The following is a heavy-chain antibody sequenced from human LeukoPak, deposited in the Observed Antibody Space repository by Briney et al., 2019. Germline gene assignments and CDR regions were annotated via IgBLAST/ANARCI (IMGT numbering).Heavy chain of an antibody. J-gene: IGHJ2*01. CDR3: ASPTSYGGNWYFDP. CDR2: IKQDGSEK. CDR1: GFTFSRYW. V-gene: IGHV3-7*01. Sequence: GGSLRLSCAASGFTFSRYWMSWVRQAPGKGLEWVANIKQDGSEKYYMDSVKGRFTISRDNARNSLYLQMNSLRAEDTAVYYCASPTSYGGNWYFDPWGRGTLVTVSS. D-gene: IGHD4-23*01.